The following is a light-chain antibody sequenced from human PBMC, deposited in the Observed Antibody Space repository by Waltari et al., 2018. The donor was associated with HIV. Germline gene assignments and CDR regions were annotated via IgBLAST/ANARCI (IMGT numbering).Light chain of an antibody. V-gene: IGKV1-39*01. J-gene: IGKJ1*01. CDR1: QNIRDY. CDR2: AAS. Sequence: DIQMTQSPSSLSASVGDRVTITCRASQNIRDYLNWYQQRPGKAPILLIYAASTLQSGVPSTFSGSGSGTHFTLTISSLQPGDVGTYYCQQSYSLPPTFGQGTKVEIK. CDR3: QQSYSLPPT.